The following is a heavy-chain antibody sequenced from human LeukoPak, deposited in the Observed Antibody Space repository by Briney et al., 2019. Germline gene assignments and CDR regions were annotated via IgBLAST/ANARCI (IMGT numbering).Heavy chain of an antibody. CDR2: ISYDGSNK. D-gene: IGHD2-15*01. Sequence: PGRSLRLSCAASGFTFSSYGMHWVRQAPGKGLKWVAVISYDGSNKYYADSVKGRFTISRDNSKSTLYLQMNSLRAEDTAVYYCALSGYGSGGVDYWGQGTLVTVS. CDR1: GFTFSSYG. V-gene: IGHV3-30*03. CDR3: ALSGYGSGGVDY. J-gene: IGHJ4*02.